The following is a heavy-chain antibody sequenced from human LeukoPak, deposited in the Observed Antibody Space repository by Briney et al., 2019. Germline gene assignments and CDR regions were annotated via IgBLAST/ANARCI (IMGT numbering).Heavy chain of an antibody. CDR2: IFYSGST. V-gene: IGHV4-59*08. J-gene: IGHJ4*02. CDR3: ATTESGSYPY. CDR1: GGSITSRY. D-gene: IGHD1-26*01. Sequence: PSETLSLTCTVSGGSITSRYWNWIRQSPGKELEWIGYIFYSGSTSYSPSLKSRVTISVDTSKNQFSLKLSSVTAADTAVYYCATTESGSYPYWGQGTLVTVSS.